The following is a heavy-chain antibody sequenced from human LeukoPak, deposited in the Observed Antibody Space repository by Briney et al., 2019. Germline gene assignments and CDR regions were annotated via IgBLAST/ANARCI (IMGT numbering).Heavy chain of an antibody. D-gene: IGHD3-10*01. CDR3: ARGLCGSGGCNYNYYGMDV. Sequence: KPSETLSLTCAVYGGSFSGYYWSWIRQPPGKGLEWIGEINHSGSTNYNPSLKSRVTISVDTSKNQFSLKLSSVTAADTAVYYCARGLCGSGGCNYNYYGMDVWGQGTTVTVSS. CDR1: GGSFSGYY. V-gene: IGHV4-34*01. J-gene: IGHJ6*02. CDR2: INHSGST.